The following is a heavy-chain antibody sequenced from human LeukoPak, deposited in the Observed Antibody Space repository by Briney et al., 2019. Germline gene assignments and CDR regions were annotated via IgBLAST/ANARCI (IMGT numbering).Heavy chain of an antibody. V-gene: IGHV3-7*01. CDR3: ARDRRITMVRGVIRYFDY. J-gene: IGHJ4*02. Sequence: SGGSLRLSCAASGITFSSYWMSWVRQAPGKGLEWVANIKQDGSEKYYVDSVKGRFTISRDNAKNSLYLQMNSLRAEDTAVYYCARDRRITMVRGVIRYFDYWGQGTLVTVSS. CDR1: GITFSSYW. CDR2: IKQDGSEK. D-gene: IGHD3-10*01.